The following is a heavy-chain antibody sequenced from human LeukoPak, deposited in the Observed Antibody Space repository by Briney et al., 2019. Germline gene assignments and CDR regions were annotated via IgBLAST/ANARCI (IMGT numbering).Heavy chain of an antibody. J-gene: IGHJ4*02. CDR2: ISWNSGSI. D-gene: IGHD6-19*01. CDR1: GFTFDDYA. Sequence: PGGSLRLSCAASGFTFDDYAMHWVRQAPGKGLEWVSGISWNSGSIGYADSVKGRFTISRDNAKNSLYLQMNSLRAEDTALYYCAIISSGFDYWGQGTLVTVSS. V-gene: IGHV3-9*01. CDR3: AIISSGFDY.